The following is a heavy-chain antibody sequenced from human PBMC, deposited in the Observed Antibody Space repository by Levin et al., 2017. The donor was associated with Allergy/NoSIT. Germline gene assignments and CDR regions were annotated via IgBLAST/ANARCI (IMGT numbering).Heavy chain of an antibody. J-gene: IGHJ6*03. CDR1: GFPFSNYG. Sequence: GGSLRLSCAASGFPFSNYGIYWVRQAPGKGLDWVALITSDEGVKFYADSVKGRFTISRDNSRETLYLQMNNLRPDDTAVYYCAKGGDMDVWGKGTTVIVSS. V-gene: IGHV3-30*18. CDR3: AKGGDMDV. CDR2: ITSDEGVK.